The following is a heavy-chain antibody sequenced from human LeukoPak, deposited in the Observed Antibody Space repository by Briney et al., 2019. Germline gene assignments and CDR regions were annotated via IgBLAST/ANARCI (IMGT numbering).Heavy chain of an antibody. D-gene: IGHD2-15*01. Sequence: SQTLSLTCVISGDSFSSNGVAWNWIRQSPSRGLEWLGRTFYTSKLYIDYAASVKSRITINPDTSKNQFSLHLNSVTPDDTAVYYCARGINSAFDIWDQGTLVTVSS. CDR1: GDSFSSNGVA. CDR3: ARGINSAFDI. V-gene: IGHV6-1*01. J-gene: IGHJ3*02. CDR2: TFYTSKLYI.